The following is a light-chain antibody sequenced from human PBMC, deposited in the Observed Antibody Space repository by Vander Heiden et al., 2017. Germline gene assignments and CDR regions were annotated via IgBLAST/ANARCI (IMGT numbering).Light chain of an antibody. J-gene: IGLJ2*01. Sequence: SYVLAQPPSVSVAPGQTASITCGGNNIRGKSAHWYQQKPDHAPVVVVYDDSDRPSGIPERFSGSNSGNTTTLTISKVEAGDEADYYCQVWDSSSDHVVFGGGTKLTVL. CDR3: QVWDSSSDHVV. V-gene: IGLV3-21*02. CDR1: NIRGKS. CDR2: DDS.